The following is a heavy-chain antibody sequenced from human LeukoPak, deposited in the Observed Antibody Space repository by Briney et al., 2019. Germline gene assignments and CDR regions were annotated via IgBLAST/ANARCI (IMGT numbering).Heavy chain of an antibody. V-gene: IGHV3-7*01. J-gene: IGHJ4*02. D-gene: IGHD6-13*01. CDR3: ARRSYLGSSWSFDY. CDR2: IKQDGSAK. Sequence: GGSLRLSCAASGFTFSSYWMGWVRQAPGKGLEWVANIKQDGSAKFYVDSVKGRFTISRDNAKNSLYLQMSSLRAEDTAVYYCARRSYLGSSWSFDYWGQGTLVTVSS. CDR1: GFTFSSYW.